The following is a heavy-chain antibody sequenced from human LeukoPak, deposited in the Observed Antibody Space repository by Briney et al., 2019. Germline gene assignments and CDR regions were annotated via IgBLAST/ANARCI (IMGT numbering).Heavy chain of an antibody. CDR1: GFTFSSYS. J-gene: IGHJ4*02. CDR3: ARVRWDTVMGFDY. D-gene: IGHD5-18*01. V-gene: IGHV3-48*04. Sequence: GGSLRLSCAASGFTFSSYSMNWVRQAPGKGLEWVSYISSGSSAMYYADSVKGRFTISGDNAKNTLYLQMNSLRAEDTAVYYCARVRWDTVMGFDYWGQGTLVTVSS. CDR2: ISSGSSAM.